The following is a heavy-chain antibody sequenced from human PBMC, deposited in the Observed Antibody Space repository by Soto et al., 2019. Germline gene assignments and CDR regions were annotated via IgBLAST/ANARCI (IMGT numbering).Heavy chain of an antibody. J-gene: IGHJ3*02. D-gene: IGHD2-15*01. V-gene: IGHV5-51*01. CDR1: GYSFTSYW. CDR2: IYPGDSDT. CDR3: ARRADADILVVVAATPAGSAFDI. Sequence: PGESLKISCKGSGYSFTSYWIGWVRQMPGKGLEWMGSIYPGDSDTRYSPSFQGQVTISADKSISTAYLQWSSLKASDTAMYYCARRADADILVVVAATPAGSAFDIWGQGTMVTVSS.